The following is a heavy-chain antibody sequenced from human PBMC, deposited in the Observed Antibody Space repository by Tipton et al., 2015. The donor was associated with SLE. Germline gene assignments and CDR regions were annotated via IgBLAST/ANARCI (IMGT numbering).Heavy chain of an antibody. J-gene: IGHJ4*02. CDR3: AIGVITRKYYFDY. V-gene: IGHV1-46*01. D-gene: IGHD3-16*01. CDR2: INPSGGRT. CDR1: GYTFTNYY. Sequence: QSGAEVKKPGASVKVSCKASGYTFTNYYIHWVRQAPGQGLEWMGMINPSGGRTTYAQKVQGRITMTRDTSTTTVHMELSSLRSDDTAVYYCAIGVITRKYYFDYWGQGTLVTVSS.